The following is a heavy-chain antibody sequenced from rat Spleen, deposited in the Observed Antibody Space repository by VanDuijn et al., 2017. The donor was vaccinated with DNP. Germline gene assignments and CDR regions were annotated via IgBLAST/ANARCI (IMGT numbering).Heavy chain of an antibody. V-gene: IGHV3-1*01. CDR3: ARPSVAHYWYFDF. CDR1: GYSITSNY. Sequence: EVQLQESGPGLVKPSQSLSLTCSVTGYSITSNYWGWIRKFPGNKMEWIGHISYSGSTSYNPSLKSRISITRDTSKNQFFLQLNSVTTEDTATYYCARPSVAHYWYFDFWGPGTMVTVSS. CDR2: ISYSGST. J-gene: IGHJ1*01.